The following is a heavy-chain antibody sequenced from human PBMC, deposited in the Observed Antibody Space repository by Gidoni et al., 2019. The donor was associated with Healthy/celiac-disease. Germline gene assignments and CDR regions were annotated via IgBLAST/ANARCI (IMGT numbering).Heavy chain of an antibody. J-gene: IGHJ5*02. Sequence: WVRQMPGKGLEWMGIIYPGDSDTRYSPSFQGQVTISADKSISTAYLQWSSLKASDTAMYYCARSLVLRFPDTLNWFDPWGQGTLVTVSS. CDR3: ARSLVLRFPDTLNWFDP. V-gene: IGHV5-51*01. CDR2: IYPGDSDT. D-gene: IGHD3-3*01.